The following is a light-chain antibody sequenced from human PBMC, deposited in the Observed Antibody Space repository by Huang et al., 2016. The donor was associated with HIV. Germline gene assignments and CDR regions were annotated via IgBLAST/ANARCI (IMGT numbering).Light chain of an antibody. CDR1: QSVNSN. CDR3: QQYNNWPRT. V-gene: IGKV3-15*01. J-gene: IGKJ1*01. Sequence: EIVMTQSPATLSVSPGERGTLSCRASQSVNSNLAWYQQKPGQAPRLLIYGSSTRATGIPARFSGSGSGTEFTLTISSLQSEDFAVYYCQQYNNWPRTFGQGTKVEIK. CDR2: GSS.